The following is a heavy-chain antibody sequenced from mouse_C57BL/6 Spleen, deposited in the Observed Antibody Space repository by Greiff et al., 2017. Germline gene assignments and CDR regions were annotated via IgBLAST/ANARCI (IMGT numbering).Heavy chain of an antibody. CDR1: GYTFTSYW. J-gene: IGHJ2*01. Sequence: QVQLQQPGAELVMPGASVKLSCKASGYTFTSYWMHWVKQRPGQGLEWIGEIDPSDSYTNYNQKFKGKSTLTVDKSSSTDYMQLSSLTSEDSAVYYCERSYFDYWGQGTTLTVSA. CDR3: ERSYFDY. V-gene: IGHV1-69*01. CDR2: IDPSDSYT.